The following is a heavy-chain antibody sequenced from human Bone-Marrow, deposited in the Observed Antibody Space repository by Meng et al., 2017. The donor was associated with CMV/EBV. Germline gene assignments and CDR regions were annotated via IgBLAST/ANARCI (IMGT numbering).Heavy chain of an antibody. CDR1: GYTFTGYY. J-gene: IGHJ5*02. Sequence: ASVKVSCKASGYTFTGYYMHWVRQAPGQGLEWMGWINPNSGGTNYAQKFQGRVTMTRDTSISTAYIELSRLRSDDTAVYYCARDRGVYDFWSGYSNWFDPWGQGTLVTVSS. D-gene: IGHD3-3*01. CDR2: INPNSGGT. V-gene: IGHV1-2*02. CDR3: ARDRGVYDFWSGYSNWFDP.